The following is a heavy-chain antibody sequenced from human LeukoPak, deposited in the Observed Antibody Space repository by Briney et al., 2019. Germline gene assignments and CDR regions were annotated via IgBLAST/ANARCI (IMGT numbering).Heavy chain of an antibody. V-gene: IGHV3-20*04. CDR2: INWNGGST. J-gene: IGHJ6*03. CDR3: ARGRRGSYYYYYYMDV. Sequence: PGGSLRLSCAASGFTFDDYGMSWVRQAPGKGLEWVSGINWNGGSTGYADSVKGRFTISRDNAKNSLYLQMNSLRAEDSALYYCARGRRGSYYYYYYMDVWGKGTTVTVSS. D-gene: IGHD3-10*01. CDR1: GFTFDDYG.